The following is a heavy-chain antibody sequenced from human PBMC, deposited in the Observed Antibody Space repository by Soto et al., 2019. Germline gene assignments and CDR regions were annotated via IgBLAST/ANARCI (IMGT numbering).Heavy chain of an antibody. CDR1: GFTFSSYA. J-gene: IGHJ4*02. Sequence: PGGSLRLSCAASGFTFSSYAMSWVRQAPGKGLEWVSAISGSGGSTYYADSVKGRFTISRDNSKNTLYLQMNSLRAEDTALYYCAKDRITIFGVVTHFDYWGQGTLVTVSS. D-gene: IGHD3-3*01. CDR2: ISGSGGST. V-gene: IGHV3-23*01. CDR3: AKDRITIFGVVTHFDY.